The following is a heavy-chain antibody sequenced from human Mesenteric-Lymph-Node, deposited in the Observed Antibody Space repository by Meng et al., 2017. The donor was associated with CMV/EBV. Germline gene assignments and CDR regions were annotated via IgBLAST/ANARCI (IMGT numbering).Heavy chain of an antibody. CDR2: IKQDGSEK. CDR3: ARDQPANWNDVISY. J-gene: IGHJ4*02. V-gene: IGHV3-7*01. CDR1: GFTFSSYW. D-gene: IGHD1-1*01. Sequence: GGSLRLSCAASGFTFSSYWMSWVRQAPGKGLEWVANIKQDGSEKYYVDSVKGRFTISRDNAKDSLYLQMNSLRAEDTALYYCARDQPANWNDVISYWGQGTLVTVSS.